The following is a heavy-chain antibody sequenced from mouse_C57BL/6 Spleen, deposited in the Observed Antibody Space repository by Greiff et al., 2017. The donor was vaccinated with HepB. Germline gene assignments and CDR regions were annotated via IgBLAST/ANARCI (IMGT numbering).Heavy chain of an antibody. V-gene: IGHV1-7*01. J-gene: IGHJ4*01. CDR3: ARGGRGDYGGNSYAMDY. Sequence: VQLQQSGAELAKPGASVKLSCKASGYTFTSYWMHWVKQRPGQGLEWIGYINPSSGYTKYNQKFKDKATWTADKSSSTAYMQLSSLTYEDSAVYYCARGGRGDYGGNSYAMDYWGQRTSVTVSS. CDR2: INPSSGYT. CDR1: GYTFTSYW. D-gene: IGHD1-1*02.